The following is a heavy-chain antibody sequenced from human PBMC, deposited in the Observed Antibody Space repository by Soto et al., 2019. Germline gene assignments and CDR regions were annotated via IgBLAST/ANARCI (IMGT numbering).Heavy chain of an antibody. D-gene: IGHD6-25*01. Sequence: QVQLVQSGAEVKKPGSSVKVSCKASGGTFSSYAISWVRQAPGQGLEWMGGIIPIFGTANYAQKFQGRVTITADESTSTAYMELSSLRSEDTAVYYCARDQGIAAADIEDYSYGMDVWGQGTTVTVSS. CDR2: IIPIFGTA. J-gene: IGHJ6*02. CDR1: GGTFSSYA. V-gene: IGHV1-69*12. CDR3: ARDQGIAAADIEDYSYGMDV.